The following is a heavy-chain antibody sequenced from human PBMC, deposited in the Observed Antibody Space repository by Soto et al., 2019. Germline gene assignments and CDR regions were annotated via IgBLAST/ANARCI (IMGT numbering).Heavy chain of an antibody. D-gene: IGHD5-18*01. Sequence: GASVKVSCEACGDSFTSYGISWVRQAPGQGLEWMGWISAYNGNTNYAQKLQGRVTMTTDTSTSTAYMELRSLRSDDTAVYYCARVDTAMGYFDYWGQGTLVTVSS. V-gene: IGHV1-18*01. CDR1: GDSFTSYG. CDR3: ARVDTAMGYFDY. J-gene: IGHJ4*02. CDR2: ISAYNGNT.